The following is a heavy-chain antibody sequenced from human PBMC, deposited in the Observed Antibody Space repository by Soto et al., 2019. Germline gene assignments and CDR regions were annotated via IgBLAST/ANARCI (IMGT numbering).Heavy chain of an antibody. CDR3: ARGFSYDSSCYHPFDY. CDR2: IFYSRST. J-gene: IGHJ4*02. CDR1: GDSISSANHF. V-gene: IGHV4-30-4*01. D-gene: IGHD3-22*01. Sequence: QVQLQESGPGLVKPSQTLSLTCTVSGDSISSANHFWSWIRQPPGKGLEWIGYIFYSRSTYYNPSRKSRVTILVDTSKNQLSLELSSVTAADTAVYYCARGFSYDSSCYHPFDYWGQGTLVTVSS.